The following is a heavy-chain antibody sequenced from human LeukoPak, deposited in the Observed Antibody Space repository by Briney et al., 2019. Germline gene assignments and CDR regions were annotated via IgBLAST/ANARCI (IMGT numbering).Heavy chain of an antibody. CDR3: ARDARYYFDY. CDR1: GFTFSSYA. Sequence: GRSLRLSCAASGFTFSSYAMHWVRQAPGKGLEWVAVISYDGSNKYYVDSVKGRFTISRDNSKNTLYLQMNSLRAEDTAVYYCARDARYYFDYWGQGTLVTVSS. CDR2: ISYDGSNK. J-gene: IGHJ4*02. V-gene: IGHV3-30*04.